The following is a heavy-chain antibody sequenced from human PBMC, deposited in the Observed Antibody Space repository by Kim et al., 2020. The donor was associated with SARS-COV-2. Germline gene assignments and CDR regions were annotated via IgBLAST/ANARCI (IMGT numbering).Heavy chain of an antibody. CDR1: GGSISSYY. V-gene: IGHV4-59*01. CDR2: IYYSGST. Sequence: SETLSLTCTVSGGSISSYYWSWIRQPPGKGLEWIGYIYYSGSTNYNPSLKSRVTISVDTSKNQFSLKLSSVTAADTAVYYCARSGSWYLDNWFDPWGQGTLVTVSS. CDR3: ARSGSWYLDNWFDP. J-gene: IGHJ5*02. D-gene: IGHD6-13*01.